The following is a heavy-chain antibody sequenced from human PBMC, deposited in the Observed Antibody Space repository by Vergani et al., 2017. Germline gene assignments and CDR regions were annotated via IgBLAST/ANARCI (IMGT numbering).Heavy chain of an antibody. V-gene: IGHV4-30-2*01. J-gene: IGHJ5*02. CDR2: IYHSGST. CDR1: GGSISSGGYS. D-gene: IGHD2-2*02. Sequence: QLQLQESGSGLVKPSQTLSLTCAVSGGSISSGGYSWSWIRQPPGKGLEWIGYIYHSGSTYYNPSLKSRVTISVDMSKNQFSLKLSSVTAADTAVYYCARDWGDWSSTSCYTGGFDPWGQGTLVTVSS. CDR3: ARDWGDWSSTSCYTGGFDP.